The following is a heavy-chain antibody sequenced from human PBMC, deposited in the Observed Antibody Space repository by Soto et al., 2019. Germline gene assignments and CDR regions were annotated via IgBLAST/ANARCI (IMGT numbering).Heavy chain of an antibody. D-gene: IGHD5-18*01. V-gene: IGHV3-30-3*01. CDR1: GFTFSSYA. J-gene: IGHJ6*02. CDR2: ISYDGSNK. Sequence: QVQLVESGGGVVQPGRSLRLSCAASGFTFSSYAMHWVRQAPGKGLEWVAVISYDGSNKYYADSVKGRFTISRDNSKNTLYLQMNSLRAEDTAVYYCARDWDTAMVIRYYGMDVWGQGTTVTVSS. CDR3: ARDWDTAMVIRYYGMDV.